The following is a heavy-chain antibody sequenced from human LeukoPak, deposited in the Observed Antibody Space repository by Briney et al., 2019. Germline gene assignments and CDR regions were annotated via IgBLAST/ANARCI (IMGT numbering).Heavy chain of an antibody. D-gene: IGHD1-26*01. CDR3: AKFVMELLAFDY. Sequence: PGGSLRLSCAASGFTFSSYWMHWVRQAPGKGLEWVSAISGSGGSAYYADSVKGRFTISRDNSKNTLYLQMNSLRAEDTAVYYCAKFVMELLAFDYWGQGTLDTVSS. CDR2: ISGSGGSA. J-gene: IGHJ4*02. CDR1: GFTFSSYW. V-gene: IGHV3-23*01.